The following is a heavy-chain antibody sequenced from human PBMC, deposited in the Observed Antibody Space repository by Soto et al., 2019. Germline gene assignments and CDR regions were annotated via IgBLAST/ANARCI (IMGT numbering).Heavy chain of an antibody. CDR1: GFTFSSYS. CDR2: ISGSGTTT. CDR3: AKAGVINVVPGRGNYYMDV. V-gene: IGHV3-23*01. J-gene: IGHJ6*03. D-gene: IGHD2-2*01. Sequence: EVQLLESGGGLVQPGGSLRLSCSASGFTFSSYSMTWVRQAPGKGLEWVSSISGSGTTTYYADSVTGRFTISRVKSKNTLHLQMNSLRAEDTAVYYCAKAGVINVVPGRGNYYMDVWGKGTTVTVS.